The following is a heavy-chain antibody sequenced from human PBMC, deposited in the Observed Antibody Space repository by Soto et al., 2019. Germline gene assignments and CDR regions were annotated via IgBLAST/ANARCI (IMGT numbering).Heavy chain of an antibody. CDR3: AAAYYDFWSGYKDAFDI. D-gene: IGHD3-3*01. CDR1: GFTFTSSA. CDR2: IVVGSGNT. J-gene: IGHJ3*02. Sequence: GASVKVSCKASGFTFTSSAMHWVRQARGQRLEWIGWIVVGSGNTNYAQKFQERVTITRDMSTSTAYMELSSLRSEDTAVYYCAAAYYDFWSGYKDAFDIWGQGTMVTVSS. V-gene: IGHV1-58*02.